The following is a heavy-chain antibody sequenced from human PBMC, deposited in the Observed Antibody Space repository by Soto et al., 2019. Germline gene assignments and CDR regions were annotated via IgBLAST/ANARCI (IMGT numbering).Heavy chain of an antibody. CDR1: GFTVSSNY. D-gene: IGHD3-22*01. Sequence: EVQLVESGGGLIQPGGSLRLSCAASGFTVSSNYMSWFRQAPGKGLEWVSVIYSGGITYYADSVKGRFTISRDNSKNTLYLQMNSLRAEDTAVYYCARDRVESGYPEYFQHCGQGTLVTVSS. CDR2: IYSGGIT. CDR3: ARDRVESGYPEYFQH. V-gene: IGHV3-53*01. J-gene: IGHJ1*01.